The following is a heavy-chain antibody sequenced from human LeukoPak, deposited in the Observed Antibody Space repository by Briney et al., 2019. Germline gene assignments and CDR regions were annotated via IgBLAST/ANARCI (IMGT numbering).Heavy chain of an antibody. CDR1: GGSISSSSYY. Sequence: SETLSLTCTVSGGSISSSSYYWGWIRQPPGKGLEWIGSIYHSGSTNYNPSLKSRVTISVDKSKNQFSLKLSSVTAADTAVYYCARGRSVVIIDDAFDIWGQGTMVTVSS. CDR3: ARGRSVVIIDDAFDI. J-gene: IGHJ3*02. V-gene: IGHV4-39*07. D-gene: IGHD3-3*01. CDR2: IYHSGST.